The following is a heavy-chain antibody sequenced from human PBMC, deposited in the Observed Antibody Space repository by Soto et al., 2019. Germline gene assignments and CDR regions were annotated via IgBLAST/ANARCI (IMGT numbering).Heavy chain of an antibody. V-gene: IGHV3-7*01. CDR1: GFMFSAYW. J-gene: IGHJ4*02. Sequence: GGSLRLSCAASGFMFSAYWMSWVRQAPGKGLEWVANIHGDGGKIYYVDSVKGRFTISRDNAKRSLYLQMKSLRAEDTAVYYCARDFYGGHTYGPVEYWGQEALVLGSS. CDR3: ARDFYGGHTYGPVEY. D-gene: IGHD5-18*01. CDR2: IHGDGGKI.